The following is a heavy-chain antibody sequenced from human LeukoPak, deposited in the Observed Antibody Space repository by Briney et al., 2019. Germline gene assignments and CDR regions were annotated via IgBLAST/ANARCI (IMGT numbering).Heavy chain of an antibody. D-gene: IGHD6-6*01. J-gene: IGHJ4*02. CDR3: ASEYSSSSGFDY. CDR2: ISSSSSYI. CDR1: GFTFSSYS. Sequence: GESLRLSCAASGFTFSSYSMNWVRQAPGKGLEWVSSISSSSSYIYYAASVKGRFTISRDNAKNSLYLQMTSLTAEDTAVYYCASEYSSSSGFDYWGQGTLVTVSS. V-gene: IGHV3-21*01.